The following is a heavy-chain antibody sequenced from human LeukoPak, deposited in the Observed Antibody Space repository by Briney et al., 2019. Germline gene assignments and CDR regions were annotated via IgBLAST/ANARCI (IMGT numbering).Heavy chain of an antibody. CDR1: GFTFSSHD. CDR3: ASRDYYDSSGYSDAFDI. CDR2: ISYDGGKK. D-gene: IGHD3-22*01. J-gene: IGHJ3*02. V-gene: IGHV3-30*03. Sequence: GGSLRLSCAASGFTFSSHDMHWVRQAPGKGLEWVAFISYDGGKKDYADSVKGRFTISRDNSKNTLYLQMNSLRAEDTAVYYCASRDYYDSSGYSDAFDIWGQGTMVTVSS.